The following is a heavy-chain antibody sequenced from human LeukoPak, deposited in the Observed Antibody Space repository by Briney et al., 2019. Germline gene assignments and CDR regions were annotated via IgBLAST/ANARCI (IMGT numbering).Heavy chain of an antibody. Sequence: GGSLRLSCTVSGFTVSSNSMSWVRQAPGKGLEWVSFIYSDNTHYSDSVKSRFTISRDNAKNSLYLQMNSLRAEDTALYYCASGGIYYGAAFDFWGQGSLVTVSA. V-gene: IGHV3-53*01. J-gene: IGHJ4*02. CDR1: GFTVSSNS. D-gene: IGHD1-26*01. CDR2: IYSDNT. CDR3: ASGGIYYGAAFDF.